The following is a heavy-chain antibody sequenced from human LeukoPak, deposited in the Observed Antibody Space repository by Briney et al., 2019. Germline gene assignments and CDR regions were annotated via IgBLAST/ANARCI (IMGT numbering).Heavy chain of an antibody. D-gene: IGHD2-15*01. CDR3: ARRPVRYCSGGSCYSAAFDI. CDR1: GGSLSGYY. V-gene: IGHV4-34*01. CDR2: INESGST. J-gene: IGHJ3*02. Sequence: SETLSLTCSFYGGSLSGYYWSWIRQSPGKGLEWIGDINESGSTTYNPSLKSRVTISVDTPKNQFSLKLSSVTAADTAVYYCARRPVRYCSGGSCYSAAFDIWGQGTMVTVSS.